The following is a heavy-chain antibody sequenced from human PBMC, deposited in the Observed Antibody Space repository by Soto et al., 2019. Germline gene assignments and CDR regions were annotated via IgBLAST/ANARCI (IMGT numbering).Heavy chain of an antibody. CDR3: ATLWFGAADY. Sequence: QLQLQESGPGLVKPSETLSLTCTVSGGSISRSSYYWGWIRQPPGKGLEWIGSIYYSGSTHYNPSLKSRVTISVDTSKNQFSLKLSSVTAADPAVYYCATLWFGAADYWGQGTLVTVSS. V-gene: IGHV4-39*01. CDR2: IYYSGST. J-gene: IGHJ4*02. CDR1: GGSISRSSYY. D-gene: IGHD3-10*01.